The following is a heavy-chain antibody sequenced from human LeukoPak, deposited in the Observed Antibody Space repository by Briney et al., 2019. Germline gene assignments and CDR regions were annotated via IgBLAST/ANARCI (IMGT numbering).Heavy chain of an antibody. CDR1: GFSFSDHY. CDR2: SRNKVNSYTT. D-gene: IGHD2/OR15-2a*01. V-gene: IGHV3-72*01. Sequence: GGSLRLSCAASGFSFSDHYIDWVRQAPGKGLEWIGRSRNKVNSYTTEYAASVKGRVTISRDEIEKSVYLQMNSLKTEDTAVYYCARDFGTTNYLFDFWGQGTLVTVSS. J-gene: IGHJ4*02. CDR3: ARDFGTTNYLFDF.